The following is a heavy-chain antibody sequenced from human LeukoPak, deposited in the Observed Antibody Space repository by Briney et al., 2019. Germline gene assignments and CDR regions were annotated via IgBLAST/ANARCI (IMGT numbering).Heavy chain of an antibody. V-gene: IGHV4-34*01. CDR2: INHGGST. CDR3: ARYLDYGGNSRIFQH. Sequence: SETLSLTCAVYGGSLSAYYWTWIRQPPGKGLEWIGEINHGGSTNYNPSLKSRVTISIDTSKNQFSLKLSSVTAADTAFYYCARYLDYGGNSRIFQHWGQGTLVTVSS. J-gene: IGHJ1*01. D-gene: IGHD4-23*01. CDR1: GGSLSAYY.